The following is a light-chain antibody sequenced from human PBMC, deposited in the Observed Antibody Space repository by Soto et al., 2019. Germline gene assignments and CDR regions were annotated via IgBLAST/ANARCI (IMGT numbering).Light chain of an antibody. CDR2: AAS. J-gene: IGKJ2*01. V-gene: IGKV1-39*01. CDR1: QDISDY. Sequence: DIQMTQSTSSLSASVGDRVPITFRSSQDISDYLNWYQQRPGQAPKLLIYAASNLQNGVPSRFTGSESGTDFTLTISRLQPEDFGPFYCKQTYRRTYTFVQGNKVDIK. CDR3: KQTYRRTYT.